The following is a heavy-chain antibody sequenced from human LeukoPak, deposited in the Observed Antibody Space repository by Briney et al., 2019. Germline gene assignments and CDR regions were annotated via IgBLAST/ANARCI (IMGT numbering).Heavy chain of an antibody. CDR2: ISNSSSYI. CDR1: GFTFSSYS. V-gene: IGHV3-21*01. CDR3: ARDWVVGATTPVYYYGMDV. J-gene: IGHJ6*02. Sequence: GGSLRLSCAASGFTFSSYSMNWVRQAPGKGLEWVSSISNSSSYIYYADSVKGRFTISRDNAKNSLYLQMNSLRAEDTAVYYCARDWVVGATTPVYYYGMDVWGQGTTVTVSS. D-gene: IGHD1-26*01.